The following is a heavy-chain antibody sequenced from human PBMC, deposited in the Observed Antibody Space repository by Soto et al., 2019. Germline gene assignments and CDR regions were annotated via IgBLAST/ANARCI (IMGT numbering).Heavy chain of an antibody. D-gene: IGHD6-13*01. CDR3: ARDRAAAAPPYYYGMDV. CDR2: IIPIFGTA. CDR1: GGPFISYA. V-gene: IGHV1-69*01. J-gene: IGHJ6*02. Sequence: GXSVKVSCKASGGPFISYAIIWVRQAPGQGLEWMGGIIPIFGTANYAQKFQGRVTITADESTSTAYMELSSLRSEDTAVYYCARDRAAAAPPYYYGMDVWGQRTTVTVSS.